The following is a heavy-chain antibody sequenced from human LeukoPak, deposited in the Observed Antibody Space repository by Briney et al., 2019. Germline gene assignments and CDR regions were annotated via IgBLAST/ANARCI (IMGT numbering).Heavy chain of an antibody. CDR2: IIPIFGTA. J-gene: IGHJ4*02. CDR3: ARHPPLIVIPGLLES. D-gene: IGHD2-2*01. Sequence: SVKVSCKASGGTFSSYAISWVRQAPGQGLEWMGGIIPIFGTANYAQKFQGRVTITADESTSTAYMELSSLRSEDTAVYYCARHPPLIVIPGLLESWGQGTLVTVSS. V-gene: IGHV1-69*13. CDR1: GGTFSSYA.